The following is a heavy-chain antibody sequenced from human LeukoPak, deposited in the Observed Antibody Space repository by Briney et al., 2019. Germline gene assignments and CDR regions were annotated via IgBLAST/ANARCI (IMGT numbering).Heavy chain of an antibody. CDR1: GFTFSTYG. CDR2: IRYDGSNK. CDR3: AKVNKGGYDSFDY. J-gene: IGHJ4*02. V-gene: IGHV3-30*02. Sequence: PGGSLRLSCAASGFTFSTYGTHWVRQAPGKGLEWVAFIRYDGSNKYYADSVKGRFTISRDNSKNTLYLQMNSLRPEDTAVYYCAKVNKGGYDSFDYWGQGTLVTVSS. D-gene: IGHD5-12*01.